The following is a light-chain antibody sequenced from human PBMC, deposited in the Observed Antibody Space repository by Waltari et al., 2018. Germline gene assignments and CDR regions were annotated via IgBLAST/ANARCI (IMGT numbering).Light chain of an antibody. J-gene: IGLJ3*02. Sequence: QSALTQPASVSGSPGQSITISCTGTCSDVGSYTLVSWYQHHPGKAPGLIMYEGYKRPSGVSNRFSGSKAGNTASRTVSGLQAEDGADYYCCSCAGNRVFGGGTKLTVL. CDR1: CSDVGSYTL. CDR2: EGY. CDR3: CSCAGNRV. V-gene: IGLV2-23*01.